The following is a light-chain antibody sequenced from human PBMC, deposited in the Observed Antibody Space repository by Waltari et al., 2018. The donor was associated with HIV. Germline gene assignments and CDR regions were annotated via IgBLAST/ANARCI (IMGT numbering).Light chain of an antibody. CDR2: DDR. CDR3: QVWDGSSDHWV. V-gene: IGLV3-21*02. CDR1: NIGTKS. J-gene: IGLJ3*02. Sequence: SYVLTQPPSVSVAPGQTARITCGGDNIGTKSVHWYQQNPGQAPVLVVYDDRDRPSGIPERFSGSNSGNTATRTVSRVEVVDEADYYCQVWDGSSDHWVFGGGTKLTVL.